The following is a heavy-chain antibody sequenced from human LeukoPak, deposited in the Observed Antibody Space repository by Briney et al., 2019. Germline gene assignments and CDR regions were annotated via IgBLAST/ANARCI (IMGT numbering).Heavy chain of an antibody. CDR1: GFTFSSYA. CDR2: ISGSGGST. J-gene: IGHJ4*02. Sequence: GGSLRLSCAASGFTFSSYAMSWVRQAPGKGLEWVSAISGSGGSTYYADSVKGRFTISRDNSKNTLYLQMNSLRAEDTAVYYCAKCQGYIVLMVYATPFDYWGQGTLVTVSS. CDR3: AKCQGYIVLMVYATPFDY. V-gene: IGHV3-23*01. D-gene: IGHD2-8*01.